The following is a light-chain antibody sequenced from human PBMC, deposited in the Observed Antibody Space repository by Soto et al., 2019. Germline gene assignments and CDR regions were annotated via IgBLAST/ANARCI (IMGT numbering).Light chain of an antibody. J-gene: IGKJ4*01. V-gene: IGKV1-33*01. Sequence: DIQLTQSPSSLSESVGETVTVTCQASQDISVYLNWYKEKPGKAPTLLIYDASNLETGVPSRFRGLGSGTHFTLTISNLHPEDIATYFCQHYDDVLVTFGGGTKVEI. CDR2: DAS. CDR3: QHYDDVLVT. CDR1: QDISVY.